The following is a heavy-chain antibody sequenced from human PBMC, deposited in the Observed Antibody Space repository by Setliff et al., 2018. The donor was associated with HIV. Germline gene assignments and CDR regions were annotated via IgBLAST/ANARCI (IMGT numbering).Heavy chain of an antibody. CDR1: GFTFKTYG. CDR3: TTGYTSAPHDNY. J-gene: IGHJ4*02. D-gene: IGHD6-25*01. V-gene: IGHV3-30*02. CDR2: IWFDGINK. Sequence: PGGSLRLSCAASGFTFKTYGMHWVRQAPGKGLEWVAFIWFDGINKYYADSVKGRFTISRDDSTNTMYLQMNSLETEDTAVYYCTTGYTSAPHDNYWGQGTLVTVSS.